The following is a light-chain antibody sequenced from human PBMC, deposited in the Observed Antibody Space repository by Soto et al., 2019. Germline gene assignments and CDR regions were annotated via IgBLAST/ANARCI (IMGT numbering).Light chain of an antibody. Sequence: DIQMTQSPSTLSASVGDRVTITCLARQNINTWLAWYQQKPGKAPYLLIYKASDLQSGVPSRFSGSASGTKFTLTISSLQPDDIATYYCQQYEAYPLTYGGGNKVEI. J-gene: IGKJ4*01. CDR1: QNINTW. CDR3: QQYEAYPLT. V-gene: IGKV1-5*03. CDR2: KAS.